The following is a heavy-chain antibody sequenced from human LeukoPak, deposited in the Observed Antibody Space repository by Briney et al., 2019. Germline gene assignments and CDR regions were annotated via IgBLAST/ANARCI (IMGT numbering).Heavy chain of an antibody. CDR2: IWYDGSNK. J-gene: IGHJ3*02. V-gene: IGHV3-33*06. Sequence: GGSLRLSCAASGFTFSSYGMHWVRQAPGKGLEWVAVIWYDGSNKYYADSVKGRFTISRDNSKNTLYLQLNSLRAGDTAVYYCAKVQNYDFWNGYSLDGFDIWGQGTMVTVSS. CDR1: GFTFSSYG. CDR3: AKVQNYDFWNGYSLDGFDI. D-gene: IGHD3-3*01.